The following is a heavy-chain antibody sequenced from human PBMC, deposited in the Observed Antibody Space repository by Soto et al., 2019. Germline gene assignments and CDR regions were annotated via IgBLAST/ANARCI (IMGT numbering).Heavy chain of an antibody. CDR1: GFTVSDNY. CDR3: AREKLYPNGRVYGMDV. J-gene: IGHJ6*02. D-gene: IGHD3-10*01. V-gene: IGHV3-53*01. CDR2: IYTTGST. Sequence: EVQLVEAGGGLMQPGGSLRLSCEASGFTVSDNYMSWVRQAPGKGPEWVSIIYTTGSTYYADSVKGRFTISRDISTNTLYLQMNSLRVEDTAVYYCAREKLYPNGRVYGMDVWGRGTTVTVSS.